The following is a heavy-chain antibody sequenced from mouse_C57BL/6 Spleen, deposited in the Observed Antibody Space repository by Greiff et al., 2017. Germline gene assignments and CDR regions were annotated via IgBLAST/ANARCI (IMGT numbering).Heavy chain of an antibody. Sequence: VQLQQSGAELVRPGASVKLSCTASGFNIKDYYMHWVKQRPDQGLEWIGRIDPEDGDTEYAPKFPGKATMTADTSSNTAYLQLSSLTSEDTAVYYCTTNYGSSHWYFDVWGTGTTVTVSS. CDR2: IDPEDGDT. V-gene: IGHV14-1*01. CDR1: GFNIKDYY. D-gene: IGHD1-1*01. CDR3: TTNYGSSHWYFDV. J-gene: IGHJ1*03.